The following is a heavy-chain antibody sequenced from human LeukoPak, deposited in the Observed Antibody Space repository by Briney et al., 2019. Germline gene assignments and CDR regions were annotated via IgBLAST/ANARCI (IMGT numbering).Heavy chain of an antibody. CDR2: IDGDGATT. J-gene: IGHJ2*01. CDR1: GFTFNSYL. V-gene: IGHV3-74*01. Sequence: GGSLRLSCAASGFTFNSYLMSWVRQAPGKGLVWVSRIDGDGATTSYEDSVKGRFTISRDNANNMVYLEMNSLRVEGKAVYYCTRDSGADRRYFDLWGRGTLVTVSS. CDR3: TRDSGADRRYFDL. D-gene: IGHD7-27*01.